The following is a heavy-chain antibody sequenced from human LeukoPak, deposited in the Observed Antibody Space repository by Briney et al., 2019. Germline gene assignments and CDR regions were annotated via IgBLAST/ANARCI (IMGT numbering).Heavy chain of an antibody. CDR2: INHSGST. V-gene: IGHV4-34*01. CDR3: ARDSTVPDYFGY. D-gene: IGHD4-17*01. Sequence: SETLSLTCAVYGGSFSGYYWSWIRQPPGKGLEWIGEINHSGSTNYNPSLKSRVTISVDTSKNQFSLKLSSVTAADTAVYYCARDSTVPDYFGYWGQGTLVTVSS. CDR1: GGSFSGYY. J-gene: IGHJ4*02.